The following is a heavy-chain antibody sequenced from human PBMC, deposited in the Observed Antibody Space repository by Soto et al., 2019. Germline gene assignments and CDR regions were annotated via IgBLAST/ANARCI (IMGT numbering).Heavy chain of an antibody. J-gene: IGHJ6*03. CDR3: ARDAQYQPLYYLEV. Sequence: ISSAACGLTLSSYSMTWFRKEPGKGLEWVSYISSSSSTIYYADSVKGRFTISRDKAKNSLYLQMNSLRAEDTAVFYCARDAQYQPLYYLEVLGKGTTVTVSS. D-gene: IGHD2-2*01. CDR2: ISSSSSTI. CDR1: GLTLSSYS. V-gene: IGHV3-48*01.